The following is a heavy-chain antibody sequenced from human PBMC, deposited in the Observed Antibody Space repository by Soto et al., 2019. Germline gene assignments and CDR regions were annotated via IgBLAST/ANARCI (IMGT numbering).Heavy chain of an antibody. V-gene: IGHV4-59*01. CDR2: IYYSGST. CDR1: GGSISSYY. CDR3: ARGPYFVVVVAATPFWFDP. Sequence: SETLSLTCTVSGGSISSYYWSWIRQPPGKGLEWIGYIYYSGSTNYNPSLKSRVTISVDTSKNQFSLKLSSVIAADTAVYYCARGPYFVVVVAATPFWFDPWGQGTLVTVSS. J-gene: IGHJ5*02. D-gene: IGHD2-15*01.